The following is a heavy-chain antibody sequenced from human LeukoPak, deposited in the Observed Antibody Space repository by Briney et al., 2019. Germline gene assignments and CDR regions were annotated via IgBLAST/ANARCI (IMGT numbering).Heavy chain of an antibody. V-gene: IGHV1-18*01. J-gene: IGHJ3*02. CDR1: GYTFTSYG. CDR2: ISAYNGNT. CDR3: ARRKYNFWSAPTGDAFDI. Sequence: ASVKVSCKASGYTFTSYGISWVRQAPGRGLEWMGWISAYNGNTNYAQKLQGRVTMTTDTSTSTAYMELRSLRSDDTAVYYCARRKYNFWSAPTGDAFDIWGQGTMVTVSS. D-gene: IGHD3-3*01.